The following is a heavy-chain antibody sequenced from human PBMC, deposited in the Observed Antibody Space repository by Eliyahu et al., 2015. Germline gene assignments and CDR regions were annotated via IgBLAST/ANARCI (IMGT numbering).Heavy chain of an antibody. CDR3: ARDGYSNWFDS. CDR1: GGSLGNYF. V-gene: IGHV4-34*01. Sequence: QVQLQQWGAGLVKPSETLSLTCAVSGGSLGNYFWSWIRQTPGKGLEWIANIHHSETTNYNPSLKSRVVISVDTSKNHLSLRLTSVTAADTAVYYCARDGYSNWFDSWGQGTLVTVSS. CDR2: IHHSETT. J-gene: IGHJ5*01. D-gene: IGHD5-12*01.